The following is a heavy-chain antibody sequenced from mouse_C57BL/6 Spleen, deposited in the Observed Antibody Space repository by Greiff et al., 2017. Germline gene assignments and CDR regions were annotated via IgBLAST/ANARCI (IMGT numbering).Heavy chain of an antibody. CDR2: IHPNSGST. V-gene: IGHV1-64*01. Sequence: VQLQQPGAELVKPGASVKLSCKASGYTFTSYWMHRVKQRPGQGLEWIGMIHPNSGSTNYNEKFKSKATLTVDKSSSIAYMQLSSLTSEDSAVYYCAGSADGNYRYYAMDYWGQGTSVTVSS. J-gene: IGHJ4*01. D-gene: IGHD2-1*01. CDR1: GYTFTSYW. CDR3: AGSADGNYRYYAMDY.